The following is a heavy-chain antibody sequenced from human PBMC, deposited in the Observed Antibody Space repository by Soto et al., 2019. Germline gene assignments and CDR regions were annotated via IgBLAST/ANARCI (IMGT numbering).Heavy chain of an antibody. CDR1: GGTFSSYA. Sequence: GASVKVSCKASGGTFSSYAISWVRQAPGQGLEWMGGIIPIFGTANYAQKFQGRVTITADESTSTAYMELSSLRSEDTAVYYCAIEAYSSSSGWFDPWGQGTLVTVSS. V-gene: IGHV1-69*13. D-gene: IGHD6-6*01. CDR3: AIEAYSSSSGWFDP. CDR2: IIPIFGTA. J-gene: IGHJ5*02.